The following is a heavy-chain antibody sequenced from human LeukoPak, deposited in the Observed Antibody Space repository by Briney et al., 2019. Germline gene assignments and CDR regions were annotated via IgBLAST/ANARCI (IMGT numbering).Heavy chain of an antibody. V-gene: IGHV1-24*01. CDR2: FDSEAGET. Sequence: ASVKVSCKVSGYSLTELSMHWVRQTPGKGLEWMGGFDSEAGETIYAQKFQGRVTMTEDTSTDTAYMELSSLRSEDTAVFYCATWAGAVIVDKNGGVYWGQGTLVTVSS. CDR3: ATWAGAVIVDKNGGVY. D-gene: IGHD3-22*01. CDR1: GYSLTELS. J-gene: IGHJ4*02.